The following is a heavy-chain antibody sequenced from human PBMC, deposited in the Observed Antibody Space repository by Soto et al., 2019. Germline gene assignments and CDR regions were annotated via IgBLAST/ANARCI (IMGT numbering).Heavy chain of an antibody. J-gene: IGHJ5*02. Sequence: SETLSLTCAVSGGSISSSNWWSWVRQPPGKGLEWIGEIYHSGSTNYNPSLKSRVTISVDKSKNQFSLKLSSVTAADTAVYYCASSRDYYVSESSTWFDPWGQGTLVTVSS. D-gene: IGHD3-10*01. CDR1: GGSISSSNW. V-gene: IGHV4-4*02. CDR3: ASSRDYYVSESSTWFDP. CDR2: IYHSGST.